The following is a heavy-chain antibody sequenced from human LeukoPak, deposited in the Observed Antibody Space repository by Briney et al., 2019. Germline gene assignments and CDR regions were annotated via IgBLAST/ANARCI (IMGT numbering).Heavy chain of an antibody. Sequence: GGSLRLSCVASGFTFSSHFMNWVRQAPGKGLEWVSSITSSGSSIYSADSLKGRFTISRDNAKNTLYLQINSLRPEDTAVYYCARERYSRASHDALDLWGQGTMVTVSS. CDR3: ARERYSRASHDALDL. CDR1: GFTFSSHF. V-gene: IGHV3-21*01. CDR2: ITSSGSSI. J-gene: IGHJ3*01. D-gene: IGHD6-13*01.